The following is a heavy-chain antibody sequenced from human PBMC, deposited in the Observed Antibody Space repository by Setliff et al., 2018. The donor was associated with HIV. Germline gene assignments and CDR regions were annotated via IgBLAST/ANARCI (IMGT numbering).Heavy chain of an antibody. CDR3: ARDGYSSIWYVISGSFDY. V-gene: IGHV4-39*07. D-gene: IGHD6-13*01. CDR1: GGSISSSSYY. Sequence: PSETLSLTCIVSGGSISSSSYYWGWIRQPTGKGMEWIWTVYYSGRTYYNPSLKSRVTISVATSENQFSLKLSSVTAADTAVYYCARDGYSSIWYVISGSFDYWGQGILVTVSS. CDR2: VYYSGRT. J-gene: IGHJ4*02.